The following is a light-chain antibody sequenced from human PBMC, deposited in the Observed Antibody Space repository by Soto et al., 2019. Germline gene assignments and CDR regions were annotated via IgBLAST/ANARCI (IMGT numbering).Light chain of an antibody. V-gene: IGKV3-15*01. J-gene: IGKJ4*01. CDR3: QQYHTWPIT. CDR1: QRISND. CDR2: DAS. Sequence: EVLMTQSPATLSVSPGERVILSCRASQRISNDLAWYQQKAGQAPRLLIYDASTRATGIPARFSGSGSGTEFTLTISSLQSEDCAIYYCQQYHTWPITFGGGTKVDIK.